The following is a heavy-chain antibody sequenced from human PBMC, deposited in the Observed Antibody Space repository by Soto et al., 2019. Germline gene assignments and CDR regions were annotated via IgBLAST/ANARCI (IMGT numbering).Heavy chain of an antibody. Sequence: EVQLLESGGGMVQPGESLRLSCAASGFTFNYYVMTWVRQAPGQGLRWVSAIGGSGYSTTYADSVKGRFTITRNNSKNTVYLEMNSLRAEDTAVYFCANSYRDKYFDHWGQGTLVTVSS. CDR3: ANSYRDKYFDH. CDR2: IGGSGYST. V-gene: IGHV3-23*01. D-gene: IGHD1-26*01. CDR1: GFTFNYYV. J-gene: IGHJ4*02.